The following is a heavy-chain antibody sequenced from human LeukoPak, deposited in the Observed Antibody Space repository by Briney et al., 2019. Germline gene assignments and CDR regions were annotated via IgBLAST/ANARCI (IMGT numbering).Heavy chain of an antibody. CDR3: ARLQYGDYGHDAFDI. J-gene: IGHJ3*02. Sequence: ASVKVSCKASRYTFTSYDINWVRQATGQGLEWMGWMNPNSGNTGYAQKFQGRVTMTRNTSISTAYMELSSLRSEDTAVYYCARLQYGDYGHDAFDIWGQGTMVTVSS. CDR2: MNPNSGNT. V-gene: IGHV1-8*01. D-gene: IGHD4-17*01. CDR1: RYTFTSYD.